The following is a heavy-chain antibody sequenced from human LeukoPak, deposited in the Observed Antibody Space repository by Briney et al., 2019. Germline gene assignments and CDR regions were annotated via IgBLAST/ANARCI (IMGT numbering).Heavy chain of an antibody. V-gene: IGHV4-59*12. Sequence: PSETLSLTCTVSGGSISSYYWSWIRQPPGKGLEWIGYIYYSGSTNYNPSLKSRVTISVDTSKNQFSLKLSSVTAADTAVYYCARGLAAAAPGGWGQGTLVTVSS. CDR3: ARGLAAAAPGG. D-gene: IGHD6-13*01. CDR1: GGSISSYY. CDR2: IYYSGST. J-gene: IGHJ4*02.